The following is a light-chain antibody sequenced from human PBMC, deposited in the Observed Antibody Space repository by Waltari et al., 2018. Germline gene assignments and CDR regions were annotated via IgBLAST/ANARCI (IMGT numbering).Light chain of an antibody. Sequence: QSALTQPASVSGSPGQSITISCTGPSRDVGSYSSVSWYQQYPGRAPKLMIYDVSSRPSGVSNRFSGSKSGNTASLTISGLQPEDEATYYCSSYSRSAFLFGGGTKLTVL. CDR3: SSYSRSAFL. J-gene: IGLJ2*01. CDR1: SRDVGSYSS. V-gene: IGLV2-14*03. CDR2: DVS.